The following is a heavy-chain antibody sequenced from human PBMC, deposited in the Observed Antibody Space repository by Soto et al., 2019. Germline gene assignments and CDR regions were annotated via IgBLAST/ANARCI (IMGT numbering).Heavy chain of an antibody. CDR3: AKGVQPWLGVADY. CDR2: ISFDGSNK. V-gene: IGHV3-30*18. D-gene: IGHD5-12*01. CDR1: GFTLSSYG. Sequence: QVQLVEAGGGVVQPGRSLRLSCAASGFTLSSYGMHWVRQAPGKGLEWVAIISFDGSNKYYADSVKGRFTISRDNAKNTLYLQMNRLRAEDTAVYYCAKGVQPWLGVADYWGQGTLVTVSS. J-gene: IGHJ4*02.